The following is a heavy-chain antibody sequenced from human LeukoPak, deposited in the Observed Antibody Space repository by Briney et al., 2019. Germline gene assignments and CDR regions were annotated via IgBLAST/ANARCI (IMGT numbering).Heavy chain of an antibody. CDR3: AKGDVLTGYPGSYFEY. CDR2: ISGSGGST. J-gene: IGHJ4*02. CDR1: GFTFNSYA. V-gene: IGHV3-23*01. D-gene: IGHD3-9*01. Sequence: GGSLRLSCAASGFTFNSYAMSWVRQAPGKGLEWVSTISGSGGSTYYADSVKGRFTISRDNSKNTLYLQMNSLRAEDTAVYYCAKGDVLTGYPGSYFEYWGQGTLVTVFS.